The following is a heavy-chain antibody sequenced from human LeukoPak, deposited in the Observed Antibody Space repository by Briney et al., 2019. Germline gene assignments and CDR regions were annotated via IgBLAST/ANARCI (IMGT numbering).Heavy chain of an antibody. CDR1: GFIFSNYG. CDR2: ISSSSSYI. J-gene: IGHJ4*02. Sequence: GGTLRLSCAASGFIFSNYGMSWVRQAPGKGLEWVSSISSSSSYIYYADSVKGRFTISRDNAKNSLYLQMNSLRAEDTAVYYCARGKVGAPATFDYWGQGTLVTVSS. CDR3: ARGKVGAPATFDY. D-gene: IGHD1-26*01. V-gene: IGHV3-21*01.